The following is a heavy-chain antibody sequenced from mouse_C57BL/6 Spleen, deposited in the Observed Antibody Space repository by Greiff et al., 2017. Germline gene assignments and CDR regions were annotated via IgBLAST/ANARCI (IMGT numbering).Heavy chain of an antibody. CDR2: ILPGSGST. J-gene: IGHJ4*01. D-gene: IGHD1-1*01. CDR3: ARSITTVVGMDY. Sequence: VQLQQSGAELMKPGASVKLSCKATGYTFTGYWIEWVKQRPGHGLEWIGEILPGSGSTNYNVKFKGKATFTADTSSNTAYMQLSSLTTEDSAIYYCARSITTVVGMDYWGQGTSVTVSS. V-gene: IGHV1-9*01. CDR1: GYTFTGYW.